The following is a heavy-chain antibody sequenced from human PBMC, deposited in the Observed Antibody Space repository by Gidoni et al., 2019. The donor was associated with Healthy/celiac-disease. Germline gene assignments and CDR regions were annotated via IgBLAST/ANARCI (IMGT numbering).Heavy chain of an antibody. V-gene: IGHV4-59*01. D-gene: IGHD6-19*01. J-gene: IGHJ5*02. CDR1: GGSISSYY. Sequence: QVQLQESGPGLVKPSETLSITCTVSGGSISSYYWSWIRQPPGKGLEWIGYIYYSGSTNYNPSLKSRVTISVDTSKNQFSLKLSPVTAADTAVYYCARASHDRMAVAVWFDPWGQG. CDR2: IYYSGST. CDR3: ARASHDRMAVAVWFDP.